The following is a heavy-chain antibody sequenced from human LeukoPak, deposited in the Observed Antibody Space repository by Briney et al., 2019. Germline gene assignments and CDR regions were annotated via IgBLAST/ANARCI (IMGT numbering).Heavy chain of an antibody. D-gene: IGHD3-10*01. CDR3: ARAGSGSDY. J-gene: IGHJ4*02. Sequence: SETLSLTCTVSGGSISSGSYYWSWIRQPAGKGLEWIGRIYTSGSTNYNPSLKSRVTISVDTSKNQFSLKLSSVTAADTAVYYCARAGSGSDYWGQGTLVTVSS. CDR2: IYTSGST. CDR1: GGSISSGSYY. V-gene: IGHV4-61*02.